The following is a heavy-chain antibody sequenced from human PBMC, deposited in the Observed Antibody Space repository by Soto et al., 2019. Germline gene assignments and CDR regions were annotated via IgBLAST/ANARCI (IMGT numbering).Heavy chain of an antibody. CDR3: AREGIAAAGPYYYYGMDV. Sequence: GGSLRLSCAASGFTVSSNYMSWVRQAPGKGLEWVSVIYSGGSTYYADSVKGRFTISRDNPKNTLYLQMNSLRAEDTAVYYCAREGIAAAGPYYYYGMDVWGQGTTVTVSS. V-gene: IGHV3-53*01. CDR1: GFTVSSNY. D-gene: IGHD6-13*01. J-gene: IGHJ6*02. CDR2: IYSGGST.